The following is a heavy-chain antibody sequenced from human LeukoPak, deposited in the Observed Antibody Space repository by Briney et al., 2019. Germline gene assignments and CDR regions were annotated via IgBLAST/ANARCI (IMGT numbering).Heavy chain of an antibody. J-gene: IGHJ4*02. D-gene: IGHD6-13*01. CDR3: ARGRGIAAAGADYFDY. CDR1: GFTFSTYA. Sequence: GGSLRLSCAASGFTFSTYAMSWVRQAAGKGLEWVSLISGSGGGTYYADSVKGRFTISRDNSKNSLYLQMNSLRAEDTAVYYCARGRGIAAAGADYFDYWGQGTLVTVSS. CDR2: ISGSGGGT. V-gene: IGHV3-23*01.